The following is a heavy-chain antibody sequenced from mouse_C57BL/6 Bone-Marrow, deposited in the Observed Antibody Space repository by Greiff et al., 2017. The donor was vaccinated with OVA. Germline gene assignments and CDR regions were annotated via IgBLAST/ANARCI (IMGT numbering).Heavy chain of an antibody. Sequence: QVHVKQSGAELARPGASVKMSCKASGYTFTSYTMHWVKQRPGQGLEWIGYINPSSGYTKYNQKFKDKATLTADKSSSTAYMQLSSLTSEDSAVYYCACYDWGFDYWGQGTTLTVSS. CDR2: INPSSGYT. D-gene: IGHD2-12*01. CDR3: ACYDWGFDY. J-gene: IGHJ2*01. V-gene: IGHV1-4*01. CDR1: GYTFTSYT.